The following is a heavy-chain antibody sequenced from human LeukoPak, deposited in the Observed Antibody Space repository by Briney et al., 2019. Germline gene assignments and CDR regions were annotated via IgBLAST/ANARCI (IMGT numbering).Heavy chain of an antibody. J-gene: IGHJ5*02. Sequence: SETLSLTCTVSGGSISSYYWSWIRQPAGKGLERIGRIYTSGSTNYNPSLKSRVTMSVDTSKNQFSLKLSSVTAADTAVYYCARAIPYYYDSNWFDPWGQGTLVTVSS. V-gene: IGHV4-4*07. CDR1: GGSISSYY. D-gene: IGHD3-22*01. CDR2: IYTSGST. CDR3: ARAIPYYYDSNWFDP.